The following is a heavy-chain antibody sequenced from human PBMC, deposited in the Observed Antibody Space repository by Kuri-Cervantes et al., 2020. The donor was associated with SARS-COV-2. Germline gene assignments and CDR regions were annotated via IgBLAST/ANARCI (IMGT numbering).Heavy chain of an antibody. J-gene: IGHJ6*02. V-gene: IGHV3-7*05. CDR2: IKQDGSEK. CDR3: TARPAMREYYYYYYGMDV. Sequence: GESLKISCAASGFTFSSYWMSWVRQAPGKGLEWVANIKQDGSEKYYVDSVKGRFTISRDNAKNSLYLQMNSLKTEDTAVYYCTARPAMREYYYYYYGMDVWGQGTTVTVSS. CDR1: GFTFSSYW. D-gene: IGHD5-18*01.